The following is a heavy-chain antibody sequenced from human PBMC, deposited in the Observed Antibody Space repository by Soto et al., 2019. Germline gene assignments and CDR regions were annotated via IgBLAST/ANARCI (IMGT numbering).Heavy chain of an antibody. CDR3: ARGGAYCAGDCSPHHLDY. V-gene: IGHV4-61*03. J-gene: IGHJ4*01. D-gene: IGHD2-21*02. CDR1: GGSVSSGSYY. Sequence: SETLCLTCTVSGGSVSSGSYYWSWIRQPPGKGLEWIGYIYYNGRTNYNPSLKSRVTLSADTSKNHFSLKLNSVTAADTAVYSCARGGAYCAGDCSPHHLDYWGHGPLVT. CDR2: IYYNGRT.